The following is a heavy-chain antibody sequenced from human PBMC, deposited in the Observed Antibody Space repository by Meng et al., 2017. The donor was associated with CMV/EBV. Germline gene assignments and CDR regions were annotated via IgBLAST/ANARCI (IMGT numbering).Heavy chain of an antibody. V-gene: IGHV3-20*04. J-gene: IGHJ4*02. D-gene: IGHD7-27*01. Sequence: LCCAASGLTVSGSCMSWVRQAQGRGLEWVSGISGNGGSTDYADSVKGRFTISRDNAKNSLYLQMNSLRAEDTALYCCARVLSGAIDYWGQGTLVTVSS. CDR1: GLTVSGSC. CDR3: ARVLSGAIDY. CDR2: ISGNGGST.